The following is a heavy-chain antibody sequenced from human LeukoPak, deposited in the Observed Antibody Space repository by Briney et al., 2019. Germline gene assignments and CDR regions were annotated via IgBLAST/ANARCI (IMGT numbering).Heavy chain of an antibody. CDR1: GFTFNSYA. J-gene: IGHJ2*01. V-gene: IGHV3-23*01. Sequence: PGGSLRLSCAASGFTFNSYAMNWVRQAPGKGLEWVSTISASGGSTSYADSVKGRFTISRDNPKNTLYLQMNSLRAEDTAVYYCVKLYWSSSAHWYFDLWGRGTLVTVSS. CDR2: ISASGGST. D-gene: IGHD6-6*01. CDR3: VKLYWSSSAHWYFDL.